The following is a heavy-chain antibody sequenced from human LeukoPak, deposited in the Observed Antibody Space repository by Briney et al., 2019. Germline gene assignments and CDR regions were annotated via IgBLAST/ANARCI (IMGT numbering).Heavy chain of an antibody. CDR1: GYTFTDYY. J-gene: IGHJ6*02. Sequence: ASLTVSCKPSGYTFTDYYLHRVRQAPGQGLEWMGWINPISGGTNYAQTFQGSVTMTRDASITTVYTELSSLRSDDTAVYYCASLGATTIHYYGMDGWGQGTTVTASS. CDR3: ASLGATTIHYYGMDG. D-gene: IGHD1-26*01. CDR2: INPISGGT. V-gene: IGHV1-2*02.